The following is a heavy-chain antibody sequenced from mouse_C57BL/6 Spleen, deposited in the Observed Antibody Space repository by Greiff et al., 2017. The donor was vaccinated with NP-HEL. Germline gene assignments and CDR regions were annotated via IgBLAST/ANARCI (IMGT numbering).Heavy chain of an antibody. CDR2: IDPSDSHT. J-gene: IGHJ3*01. Sequence: VQLQQSGAELVKPGASVKLSCKASGYTFTSYWMQWVKQRPGQGLEWIGEIDPSDSHTNYNQKFKGKATLTVDTSSSTAYMQLSSLTSEDSAVYYCARAGGYDGAWFAYWGQGTLVTVSA. D-gene: IGHD2-2*01. V-gene: IGHV1-50*01. CDR3: ARAGGYDGAWFAY. CDR1: GYTFTSYW.